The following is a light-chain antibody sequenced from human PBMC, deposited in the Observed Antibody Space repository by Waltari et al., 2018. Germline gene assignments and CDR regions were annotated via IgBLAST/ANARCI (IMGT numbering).Light chain of an antibody. CDR1: SRHVGYYNY. CDR3: AAWDSRLSAWL. V-gene: IGLV2-8*01. Sequence: QSALTQPPSASGSPAQSVTIACTGTSRHVGYYNYVSWYQQHPGKAPKLLIYEVTKRPSGISERFSASRSGDTASLNISGLQTDDEADYHCAAWDSRLSAWLFGGGTKLTVL. J-gene: IGLJ3*02. CDR2: EVT.